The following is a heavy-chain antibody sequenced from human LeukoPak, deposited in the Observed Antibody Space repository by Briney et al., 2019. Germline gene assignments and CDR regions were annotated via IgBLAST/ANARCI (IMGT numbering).Heavy chain of an antibody. J-gene: IGHJ4*02. Sequence: GGSLRLSCAASGFIFSDYYMSWIRQAPGKGLEWVSYISSSGSTIYYADSVKGRFTISRDNSKNTLYLQMNSLRAEDTAVYYCATLETYCSSTSCYNHDYWGQGTLVTVSS. CDR3: ATLETYCSSTSCYNHDY. V-gene: IGHV3-11*04. D-gene: IGHD2-2*02. CDR2: ISSSGSTI. CDR1: GFIFSDYY.